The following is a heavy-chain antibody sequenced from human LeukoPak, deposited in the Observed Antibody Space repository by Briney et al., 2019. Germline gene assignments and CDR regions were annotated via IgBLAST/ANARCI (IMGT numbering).Heavy chain of an antibody. Sequence: SETLSLTCAVSGGSISSGGYSWSWIRQPPGKGLEWIGYIYHSGSTYYNPSLKSRVTISVDRSKNQFSLKLSSVTAADTAVYYCARVAAIIAAAGTSPNWFDPWGQGTLVTVSS. CDR3: ARVAAIIAAAGTSPNWFDP. V-gene: IGHV4-30-2*01. D-gene: IGHD6-13*01. J-gene: IGHJ5*02. CDR1: GGSISSGGYS. CDR2: IYHSGST.